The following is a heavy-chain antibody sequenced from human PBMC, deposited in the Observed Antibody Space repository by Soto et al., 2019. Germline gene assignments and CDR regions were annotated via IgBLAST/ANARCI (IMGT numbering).Heavy chain of an antibody. V-gene: IGHV3-23*01. CDR1: GFTFSSYA. Sequence: GVSLRLSCAASGFTFSSYAMSWVRQAPGKGLEWVSAISGSGGSTYYADSVKGRFTISRDNSKNTLYLQMNSLRAEDTAVYYCAKVPLSMPLSWFDPWGQGTLVTVSS. J-gene: IGHJ5*02. CDR3: AKVPLSMPLSWFDP. D-gene: IGHD2-2*01. CDR2: ISGSGGST.